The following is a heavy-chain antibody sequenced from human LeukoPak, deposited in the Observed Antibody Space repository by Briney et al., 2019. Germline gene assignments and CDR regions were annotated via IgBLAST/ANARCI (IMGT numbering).Heavy chain of an antibody. Sequence: PSETLSLTCSVSGGSISTYYWSWMRQPPGKGLEWIGYIYYSGSTYYNPSLNSRVTMSVDTSKNQFSLKLTSMTAVDTAVYYCARLRSGSGFDYWGQGTLVTVSS. V-gene: IGHV4-59*04. CDR3: ARLRSGSGFDY. D-gene: IGHD3-10*01. CDR1: GGSISTYY. CDR2: IYYSGST. J-gene: IGHJ4*02.